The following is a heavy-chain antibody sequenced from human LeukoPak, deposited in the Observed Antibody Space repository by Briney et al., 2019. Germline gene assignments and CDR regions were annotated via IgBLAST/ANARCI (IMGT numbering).Heavy chain of an antibody. V-gene: IGHV3-30*03. Sequence: GRSLRLSCTASGFTFSRNGMHWVRQAPGKGLEWVTVISSDGSSQYYADSVKGRFTVSRDSSRNMVYLQMKSLRAEDTDVYYCARGHSGSYQRNDAFDIWGQGTMVTVSS. J-gene: IGHJ3*02. CDR1: GFTFSRNG. CDR3: ARGHSGSYQRNDAFDI. CDR2: ISSDGSSQ. D-gene: IGHD1-26*01.